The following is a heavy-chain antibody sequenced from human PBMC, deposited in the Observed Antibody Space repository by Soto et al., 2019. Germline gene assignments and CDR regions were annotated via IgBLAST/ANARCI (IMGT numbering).Heavy chain of an antibody. CDR2: IYWDDYK. Sequence: ITLKESGPTLAKPTQTLTLTCTFPGFSLSTRGVGVGGVRQPPGKALAWLALIYWDDYKRYSPSLKSRLTITTDTSNSQVLLTMTNMDPVETATYYCARGDYCDPPDYWGQGTLVTVSS. V-gene: IGHV2-5*02. CDR1: GFSLSTRGVG. J-gene: IGHJ4*02. CDR3: ARGDYCDPPDY. D-gene: IGHD4-17*01.